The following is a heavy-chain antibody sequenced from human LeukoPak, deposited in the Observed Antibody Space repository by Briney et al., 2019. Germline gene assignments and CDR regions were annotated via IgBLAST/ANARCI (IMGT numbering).Heavy chain of an antibody. CDR3: ARTSDFWSGYHDY. D-gene: IGHD3-3*01. CDR1: GGSFSGYY. J-gene: IGHJ4*02. V-gene: IGHV4-34*01. CDR2: INHSGST. Sequence: PSETLSLTCAVYGGSFSGYYWSWIRQPLGKGLEWIGEINHSGSTNYNPSLKSRVTISVDTSKNQFSLKLSSVTAADTAVYYCARTSDFWSGYHDYWGQETLVTVSS.